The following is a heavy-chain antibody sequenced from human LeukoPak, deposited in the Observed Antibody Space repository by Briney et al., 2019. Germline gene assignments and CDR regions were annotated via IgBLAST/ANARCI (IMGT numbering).Heavy chain of an antibody. CDR2: INPNSGGT. CDR3: ARDRYCSSTSCYTAFDP. J-gene: IGHJ5*02. V-gene: IGHV1-2*02. Sequence: ASVKVSCKASGYTFTGYYMHWVRQAPGQGLEWMGWINPNSGGTNYAQKFQGRVTMTRDTSISTAYMELSRLRSDDTDVYYCARDRYCSSTSCYTAFDPWGQGALVTVSS. D-gene: IGHD2-2*02. CDR1: GYTFTGYY.